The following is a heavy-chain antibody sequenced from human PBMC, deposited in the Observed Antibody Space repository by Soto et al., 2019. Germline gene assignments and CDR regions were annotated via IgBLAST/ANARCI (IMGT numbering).Heavy chain of an antibody. D-gene: IGHD5-12*01. J-gene: IGHJ6*02. Sequence: QVQLVESGGGVVQPGRSLRLSCAASGFTFSSYGMHWVRQAPGKGLEWVAVIWYDGSNKYYADSVKGRFTISRDNSKNTLYLQMNSLRAEDTAVYYCARGQVVATIVGPYYYGMDVWGQGTTVTVPS. CDR2: IWYDGSNK. CDR3: ARGQVVATIVGPYYYGMDV. V-gene: IGHV3-33*01. CDR1: GFTFSSYG.